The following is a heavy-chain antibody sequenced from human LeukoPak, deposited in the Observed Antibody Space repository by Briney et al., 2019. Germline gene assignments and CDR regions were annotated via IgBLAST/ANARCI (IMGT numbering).Heavy chain of an antibody. CDR1: GFTFSSYA. Sequence: PGGSLRLSCAASGFTFSSYAMSWVCQAPGKGLEWVSANSGSGGSTYYADSVKGRFTISRDNSKNTLYLQMNSLRAEDTAVYYCAKEPGFSYGTFDYWGQGTLVTVSS. CDR3: AKEPGFSYGTFDY. V-gene: IGHV3-23*01. CDR2: NSGSGGST. J-gene: IGHJ4*02. D-gene: IGHD5-18*01.